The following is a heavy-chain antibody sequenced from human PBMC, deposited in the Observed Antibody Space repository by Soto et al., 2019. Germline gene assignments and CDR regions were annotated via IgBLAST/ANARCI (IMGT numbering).Heavy chain of an antibody. CDR3: ARGGPTYYYDRSRYYGSFDP. CDR2: IHSSGST. V-gene: IGHV4-61*01. D-gene: IGHD3-22*01. CDR1: DGSVNSGSYY. Sequence: PSETLSLTCTVSDGSVNSGSYYWTWVRQPPGKGLEWIGCIHSSGSTLYNPSLKSRVLISVDTSMNQFSLKLSSVTAADTAVCYCARGGPTYYYDRSRYYGSFDPWGPGTLVTVSS. J-gene: IGHJ5*02.